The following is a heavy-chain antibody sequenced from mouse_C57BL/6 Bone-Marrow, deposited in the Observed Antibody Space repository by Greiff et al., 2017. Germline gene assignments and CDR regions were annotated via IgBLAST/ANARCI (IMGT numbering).Heavy chain of an antibody. CDR1: GFTFSSYA. J-gene: IGHJ1*03. Sequence: EVKLVESGGGLVKPGGSLKLSCAASGFTFSSYAMSWVRQTPEKRLEWVATLSDGGSYTYYPDNVKGRFTISRDNAKNNLYLQMSHLKSEDTAMYYCARANYYGSSPLVWGTGTTVTVAS. CDR2: LSDGGSYT. V-gene: IGHV5-4*03. D-gene: IGHD1-1*01. CDR3: ARANYYGSSPLV.